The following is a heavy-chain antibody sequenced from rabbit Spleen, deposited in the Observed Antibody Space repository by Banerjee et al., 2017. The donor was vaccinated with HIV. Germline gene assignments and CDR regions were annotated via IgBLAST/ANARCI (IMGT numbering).Heavy chain of an antibody. CDR2: IDSGSSGFT. J-gene: IGHJ6*01. Sequence: QEQLEESAGGLVQPGASLTLTCTASGVSFSGDSYMCWVRQAPGKGLEWIVCIDSGSSGFTYFASWAKGRFTISKTSSTTVTLQMTSLTAADTATYFCARDTASSFSSYGMDLWGPGTLVTVS. D-gene: IGHD8-1*01. V-gene: IGHV1S45*01. CDR1: GVSFSGDSY. CDR3: ARDTASSFSSYGMDL.